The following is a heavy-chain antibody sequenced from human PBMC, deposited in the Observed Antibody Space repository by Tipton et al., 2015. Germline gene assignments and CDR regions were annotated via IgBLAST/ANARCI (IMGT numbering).Heavy chain of an antibody. CDR1: GASINNYY. Sequence: TLSLTCIVSGASINNYYWTWIRQPAGKGLEWLGRVFASGNSNYNPSLRTRVTMSVDTSKNQFSLKLNSVTAADTAVYYCARDMSADRTYTLGRHFYESICHSYLDFWGQGTLGAVSS. CDR3: ARDMSADRTYTLGRHFYESICHSYLDF. V-gene: IGHV4-4*07. J-gene: IGHJ4*02. CDR2: VFASGNS. D-gene: IGHD3-3*02.